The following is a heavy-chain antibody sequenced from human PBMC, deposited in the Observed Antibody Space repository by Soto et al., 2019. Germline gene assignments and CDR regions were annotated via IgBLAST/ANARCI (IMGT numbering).Heavy chain of an antibody. V-gene: IGHV4-59*01. CDR2: IYYSGIT. CDR3: ARESRLRAFDI. Sequence: SETLSLTCTVSGGSISSYYWSWIRQPPGKGLEWIGYIYYSGITDYNPSLKSRFTISVDTSKNQFSLKLSSVTAADTAVYYCARESRLRAFDIWGQGTMVTVSS. CDR1: GGSISSYY. J-gene: IGHJ3*02.